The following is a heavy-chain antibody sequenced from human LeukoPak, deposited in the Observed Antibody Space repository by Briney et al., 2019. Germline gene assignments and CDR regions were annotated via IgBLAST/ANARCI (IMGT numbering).Heavy chain of an antibody. V-gene: IGHV3-30*04. CDR2: ISNDGNNK. J-gene: IGHJ6*02. CDR3: ARGQYCSGTSCYAYYYYCNMDV. Sequence: PGRSLRLSCAASGFTFSSHAVHWVRQAPGNGLEWVAAISNDGNNKYYGDSVKGRFTISRDNSKNTLYLLMNSLRADDTAVYYCARGQYCSGTSCYAYYYYCNMDVWGQGTTVTVSS. CDR1: GFTFSSHA. D-gene: IGHD2-2*01.